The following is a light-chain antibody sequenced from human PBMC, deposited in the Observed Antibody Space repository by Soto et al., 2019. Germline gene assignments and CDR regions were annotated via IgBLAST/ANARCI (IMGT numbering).Light chain of an antibody. J-gene: IGLJ7*02. V-gene: IGLV2-23*02. CDR3: CSYVGSSILM. CDR1: SSDVGLYNL. CDR2: EVN. Sequence: QSALTQPASVSGSPGQSITISCTGTSSDVGLYNLVSWYQQLPGKAPKLIIYEVNERPSGISDRFSGSKSGNTASLTISGLQDEDEADYYCCSYVGSSILMFGGGTQLTAL.